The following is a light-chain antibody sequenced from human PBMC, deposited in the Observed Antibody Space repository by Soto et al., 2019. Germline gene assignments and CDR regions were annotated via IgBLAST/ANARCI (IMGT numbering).Light chain of an antibody. J-gene: IGKJ3*01. Sequence: DIQMTQSPSSLSASVGDRVTITCRASQSISSYLNWYQQKPGKAPKLVIYAASSLQSGVPSRFSGSGTGTNFTLPLSSLQPEDLATYYCPQSYSTLFTFCPATKADI. CDR1: QSISSY. CDR3: PQSYSTLFT. V-gene: IGKV1-39*01. CDR2: AAS.